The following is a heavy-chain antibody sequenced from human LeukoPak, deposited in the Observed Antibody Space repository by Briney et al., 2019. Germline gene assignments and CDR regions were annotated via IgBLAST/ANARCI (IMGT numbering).Heavy chain of an antibody. D-gene: IGHD5-18*01. Sequence: KVSCXXSGYTFTNYYIHWVRQAPGQGLDWMGLINPNGGSTTYAQKFQGRVTMTRDTSTSTVYMQLSSLRSEDTAVYFCARAAGDSYGYRYYFDYWGQGTLVTVSS. CDR1: GYTFTNYY. J-gene: IGHJ4*02. CDR2: INPNGGST. CDR3: ARAAGDSYGYRYYFDY. V-gene: IGHV1-46*01.